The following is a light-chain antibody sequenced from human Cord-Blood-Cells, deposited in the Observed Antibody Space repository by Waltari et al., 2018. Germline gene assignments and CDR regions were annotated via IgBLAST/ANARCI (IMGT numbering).Light chain of an antibody. J-gene: IGLJ1*01. V-gene: IGLV2-14*01. CDR1: SSNVGGYNY. CDR3: SSYTSSSTYI. CDR2: DVS. Sequence: QSALTQPASVSGSPGQQITVSSTGTSSNVGGYNYVSWYQQPPDKARKLMIYDVSNRPSGVSNRFSGSKSGNTASLTISGLQAEDEADYYCSSYTSSSTYIFGTGTKVTVL.